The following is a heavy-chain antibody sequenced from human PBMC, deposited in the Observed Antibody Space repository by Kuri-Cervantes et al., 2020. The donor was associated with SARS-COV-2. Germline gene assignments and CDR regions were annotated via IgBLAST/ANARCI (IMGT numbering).Heavy chain of an antibody. J-gene: IGHJ4*02. V-gene: IGHV4-39*01. CDR1: GGSISSSSYY. CDR3: ARLVRQYSGSSSPDY. CDR2: IYYSGST. D-gene: IGHD6-6*01. Sequence: GSLRLSCTVSGGSISSSSYYWGWIRQPPGKGLEWIGSIYYSGSTYYSPSLKSRVTISVDMSKDQFSLNLNSVTAADTAVYYCARLVRQYSGSSSPDYWGQGTLVTVSS.